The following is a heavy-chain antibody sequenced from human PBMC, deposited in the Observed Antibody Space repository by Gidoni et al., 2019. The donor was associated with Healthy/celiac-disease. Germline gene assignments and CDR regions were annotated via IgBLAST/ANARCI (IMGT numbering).Heavy chain of an antibody. CDR3: AKDRGLLEWLVNPWDY. D-gene: IGHD3-3*01. J-gene: IGHJ4*02. Sequence: EVQLLESGGCLVQPGGSLRLSCAASGFTFSSYAMSWVRQAPGKGLEWVSAISGSGGSTYYADSVKGRFTISRDNTKNTLYLQMNSLRAEDTAVYYCAKDRGLLEWLVNPWDYWGQGTLVTVSS. CDR1: GFTFSSYA. V-gene: IGHV3-23*01. CDR2: ISGSGGST.